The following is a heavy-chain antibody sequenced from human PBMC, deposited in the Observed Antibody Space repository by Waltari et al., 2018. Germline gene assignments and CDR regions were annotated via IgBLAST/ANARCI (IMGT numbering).Heavy chain of an antibody. Sequence: QAQSVQSGAEVEKPGASVKVSCKASGYAFMSFGFNWVRQAPGQGLEWMGWISAYRGKTEFAQKFQDRVTLTTDTSTSTAYMELTSLRSDDTALYYCARDVLHSAPSFSDSWGQGTLVTVSS. D-gene: IGHD2-15*01. CDR1: GYAFMSFG. J-gene: IGHJ1*01. V-gene: IGHV1-18*01. CDR3: ARDVLHSAPSFSDS. CDR2: ISAYRGKT.